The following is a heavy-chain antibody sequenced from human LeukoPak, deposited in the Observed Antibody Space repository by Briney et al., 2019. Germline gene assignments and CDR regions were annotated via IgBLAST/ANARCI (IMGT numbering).Heavy chain of an antibody. CDR1: GFIFSRDS. V-gene: IGHV3-48*01. D-gene: IGHD2-15*01. J-gene: IGHJ4*02. CDR3: AREGYCSGGTCYGWIPIDY. Sequence: GGSLRLSCAASGFIFSRDSMNWVRQAPGKGLEWVAYINGGGSPIYYADSVRGRFTISRDNADNSLYLHMNSLRAEDTAVYYCAREGYCSGGTCYGWIPIDYWGQGTLVTVSS. CDR2: INGGGSPI.